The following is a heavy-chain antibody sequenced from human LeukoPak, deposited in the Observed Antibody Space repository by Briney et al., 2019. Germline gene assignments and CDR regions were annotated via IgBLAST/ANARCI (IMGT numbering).Heavy chain of an antibody. CDR1: GGTFSNYA. J-gene: IGHJ4*02. CDR3: ARAYRYGKYFDY. Sequence: ASVKVSCKASGGTFSNYAFSWVRQAPGQGLEWMGGIIPLFGTANYLQRFQGRVTITADKSTSTVYMELRSLRSEDTAIYYCARAYRYGKYFDYWGQGTLVTVSS. V-gene: IGHV1-69*06. CDR2: IIPLFGTA. D-gene: IGHD5-18*01.